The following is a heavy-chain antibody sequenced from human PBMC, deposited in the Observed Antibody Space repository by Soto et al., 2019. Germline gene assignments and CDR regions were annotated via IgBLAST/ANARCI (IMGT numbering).Heavy chain of an antibody. V-gene: IGHV3-11*01. CDR1: GFTFSDYY. CDR2: ISSSGSTI. J-gene: IGHJ6*03. CDR3: ARDHGYCSSTSCYNYYYMDV. Sequence: GGSLRLSCAASGFTFSDYYMSWIRQAPGKGLEWVSYISSSGSTIYYADSVKGRFTISRDKAKNSLYLQMNSLRAEDTAVYYCARDHGYCSSTSCYNYYYMDVWGKGTTVTVSS. D-gene: IGHD2-2*02.